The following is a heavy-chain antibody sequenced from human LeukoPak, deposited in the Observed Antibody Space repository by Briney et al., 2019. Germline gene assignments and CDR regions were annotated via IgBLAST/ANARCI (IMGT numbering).Heavy chain of an antibody. D-gene: IGHD2-2*01. CDR3: AKRTGVVPAARMGFDY. CDR1: GFTFSSYA. CDR2: ISGSGGST. V-gene: IGHV3-23*01. Sequence: GGSLRLACAASGFTFSSYAMSWVRQAPGKGLEWVSAISGSGGSTYYADSVKGRFTIPRDNSKNTLYLQMNSLRAEDTAVYYCAKRTGVVPAARMGFDYWGQGTLVTVSS. J-gene: IGHJ4*02.